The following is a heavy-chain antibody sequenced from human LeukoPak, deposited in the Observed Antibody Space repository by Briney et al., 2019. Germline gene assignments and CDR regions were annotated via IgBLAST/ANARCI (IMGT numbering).Heavy chain of an antibody. CDR2: IKQDGSDK. Sequence: GGSLRLSCAASGFTFSSYWMTWVRQAPGEGLEWVANIKQDGSDKNYVDSVKRRYTISRDNAKNSLYLQMNSLRAEDTAVYYCARDQKDYWGQGTLVTVSS. CDR1: GFTFSSYW. V-gene: IGHV3-7*01. J-gene: IGHJ4*02. CDR3: ARDQKDY.